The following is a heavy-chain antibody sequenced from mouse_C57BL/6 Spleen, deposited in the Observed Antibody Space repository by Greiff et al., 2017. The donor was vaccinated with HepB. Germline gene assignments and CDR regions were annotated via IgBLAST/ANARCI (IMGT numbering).Heavy chain of an antibody. CDR3: TRVGGNYGGWYFDV. D-gene: IGHD2-1*01. V-gene: IGHV5-9-1*02. Sequence: EVQLVESGEGLVKPGGSLKLSCAASGFTFSSYAMSWVRQTPEKRLEWVAYISSGGDYIYYADTVKGRFTISRDNARNTLYLQMSSLKSEDTAMYYGTRVGGNYGGWYFDVWGTGTTVTVSS. J-gene: IGHJ1*03. CDR1: GFTFSSYA. CDR2: ISSGGDYI.